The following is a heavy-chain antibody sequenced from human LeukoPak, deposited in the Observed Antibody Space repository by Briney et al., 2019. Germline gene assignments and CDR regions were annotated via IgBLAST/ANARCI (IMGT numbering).Heavy chain of an antibody. CDR1: GGSISSSSYY. CDR3: ASETSKAAMDY. D-gene: IGHD2-2*01. Sequence: SETLSLTCTVSGGSISSSSYYWGWIRQPPGKGLEWIGSIYYSGSTYYNPSLKSRVTISVDTSKNQFSLKLSSVTAADTAVYYCASETSKAAMDYWGQGTLVTVSS. J-gene: IGHJ4*02. CDR2: IYYSGST. V-gene: IGHV4-39*07.